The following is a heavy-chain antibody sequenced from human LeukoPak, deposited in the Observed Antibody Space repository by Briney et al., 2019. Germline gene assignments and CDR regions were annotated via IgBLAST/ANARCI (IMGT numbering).Heavy chain of an antibody. CDR3: AGLVGRYSSGLYYYYFDY. V-gene: IGHV4-4*02. Sequence: SETLSLTCTVSGDSINSLDLWSWVRQPPGKGLEWIGEMYLSGTTHSNPSVKSRVTISIDKSKNQFFLNLCSVTAADTAVYYCAGLVGRYSSGLYYYYFDYWGQGTLVTVSS. CDR2: MYLSGTT. CDR1: GDSINSLDL. J-gene: IGHJ4*02. D-gene: IGHD3-22*01.